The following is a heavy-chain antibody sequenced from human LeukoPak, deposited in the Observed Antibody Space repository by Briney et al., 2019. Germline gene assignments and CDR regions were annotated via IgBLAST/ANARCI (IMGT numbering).Heavy chain of an antibody. CDR2: IYYSGST. Sequence: SETLSLTCTVSGGSISSYYWNWIRQPPGKGLEWIGYIYYSGSTNYNPSLKSRVTMSLDTSKNQFSLKLRSVTAADTAVYYCARDPSGSSSLGYWGQGTLVTVSS. J-gene: IGHJ4*02. D-gene: IGHD6-6*01. V-gene: IGHV4-59*01. CDR3: ARDPSGSSSLGY. CDR1: GGSISSYY.